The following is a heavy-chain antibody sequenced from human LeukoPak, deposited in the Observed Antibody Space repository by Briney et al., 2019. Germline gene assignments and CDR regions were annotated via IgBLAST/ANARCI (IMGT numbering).Heavy chain of an antibody. D-gene: IGHD6-13*01. CDR2: INWNGGST. V-gene: IGHV3-20*04. CDR3: ARGGPFIAAAGIPDY. Sequence: PGGSLRLSCVASGFTFSNYAMSWVRQAPGKGLEWVSGINWNGGSTGYADSVKGRFTISRDNAKNSLYLQMNSLRAEDTALYYCARGGPFIAAAGIPDYWGQGTLVTVSS. J-gene: IGHJ4*02. CDR1: GFTFSNYA.